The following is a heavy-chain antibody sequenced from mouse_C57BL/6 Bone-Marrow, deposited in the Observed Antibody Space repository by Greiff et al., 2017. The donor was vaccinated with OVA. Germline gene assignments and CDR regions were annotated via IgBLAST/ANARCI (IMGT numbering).Heavy chain of an antibody. CDR3: TGYYSNFHWYFDV. J-gene: IGHJ1*03. Sequence: VQLQQSGAELVRPGTSVKVSCKASGYAFTNYLIEWVKQRPGQGLEWIGVINPGSGGTNYNEKFKGKATLTADKSSSTAYMQLSSLTSEDSAFYFCTGYYSNFHWYFDVWGTGTTVTVSA. CDR1: GYAFTNYL. D-gene: IGHD2-5*01. CDR2: INPGSGGT. V-gene: IGHV1-54*01.